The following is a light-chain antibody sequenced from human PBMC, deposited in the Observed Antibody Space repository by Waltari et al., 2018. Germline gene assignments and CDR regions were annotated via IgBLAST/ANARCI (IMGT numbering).Light chain of an antibody. CDR3: QQYYRTPLT. V-gene: IGKV4-1*01. CDR2: WAS. Sequence: DIVMTQSPDSLAVSLGERATINCKSSPSVLYSSNNKNYLAWYQPKPGQTPKLLIYWASTRESGVPDRFSGSGSRTDFTLTISSLQAEDVAVDYCQQYYRTPLTFGPVTKVDI. J-gene: IGKJ3*01. CDR1: PSVLYSSNNKNY.